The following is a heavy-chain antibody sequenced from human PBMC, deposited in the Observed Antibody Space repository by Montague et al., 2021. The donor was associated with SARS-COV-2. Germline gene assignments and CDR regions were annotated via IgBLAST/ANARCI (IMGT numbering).Heavy chain of an antibody. CDR3: VRVSWYYYGSGAFDY. CDR2: ISHCEXT. D-gene: IGHD3-10*01. V-gene: IGHV4-39*07. Sequence: SETLSLTCTVSGRSIISTSSYWGWIRQPPGGGLEWIGSISHCEXTXYXXXXKXPVTISVDTSKNQFSLKMISVTAADTGIYYCVRVSWYYYGSGAFDYWGQGTLVTVSA. CDR1: GRSIISTSSY. J-gene: IGHJ4*02.